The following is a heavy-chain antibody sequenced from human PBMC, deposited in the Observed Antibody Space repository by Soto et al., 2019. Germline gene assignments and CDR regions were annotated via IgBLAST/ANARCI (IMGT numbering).Heavy chain of an antibody. CDR2: ISYDGSNK. Sequence: AGGSLRLSCAASGFTFSSYGMHWVRQAPGKGLEWVAVISYDGSNKYYADSVKGRFTISRDNSKNTLYLQMNSLRAEDTAVYYCAKEYYYDSSGAFDYWGQGTLVTVSS. J-gene: IGHJ4*02. V-gene: IGHV3-30*18. CDR1: GFTFSSYG. CDR3: AKEYYYDSSGAFDY. D-gene: IGHD3-22*01.